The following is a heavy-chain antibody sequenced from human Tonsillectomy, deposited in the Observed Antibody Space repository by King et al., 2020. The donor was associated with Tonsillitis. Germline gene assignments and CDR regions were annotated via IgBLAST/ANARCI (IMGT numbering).Heavy chain of an antibody. CDR1: GFTFISYG. CDR2: IWYDGSNK. D-gene: IGHD2-15*01. CDR3: AREGVVVVVAATYYFDY. Sequence: QLVQSGGGVVQPGRSLRLSCAASGFTFISYGMHWVRQAPGKGLEWVAVIWYDGSNKYYADSVKGRFTISRDNSKNTLYLQMNSLRAEDTAVYYCAREGVVVVVAATYYFDYWGQGTLVTVSS. J-gene: IGHJ4*02. V-gene: IGHV3-33*08.